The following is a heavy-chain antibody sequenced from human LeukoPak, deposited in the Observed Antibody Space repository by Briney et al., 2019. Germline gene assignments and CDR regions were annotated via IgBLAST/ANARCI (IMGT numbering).Heavy chain of an antibody. CDR1: GGSFSGYY. Sequence: SETLSLTCAVYGGSFSGYYWSWIRQPPGKGLEWIGEINHSGSTNYNPSLKSRVTISVDTSKNQFSLKLSSVTAADTAVYYCARGRVGGDAFDIWGQGTVVTVSS. CDR3: ARGRVGGDAFDI. D-gene: IGHD1-26*01. V-gene: IGHV4-34*01. J-gene: IGHJ3*02. CDR2: INHSGST.